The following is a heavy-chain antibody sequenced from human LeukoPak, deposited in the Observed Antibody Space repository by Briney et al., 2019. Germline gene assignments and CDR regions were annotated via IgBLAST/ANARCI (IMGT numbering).Heavy chain of an antibody. D-gene: IGHD2-2*01. CDR2: IYHIGST. Sequence: ASQTLSLTCTVSGYSIGSGYHWGWIRQPPGEGLEWIGSIYHIGSTYYNSPLKSRVTISVDTSKNQFSLKLRSVTAADTAVYYCARVMGYCSSTSCLPFDYWGQGTLVTVSS. CDR1: GYSIGSGYH. V-gene: IGHV4-38-2*02. J-gene: IGHJ4*02. CDR3: ARVMGYCSSTSCLPFDY.